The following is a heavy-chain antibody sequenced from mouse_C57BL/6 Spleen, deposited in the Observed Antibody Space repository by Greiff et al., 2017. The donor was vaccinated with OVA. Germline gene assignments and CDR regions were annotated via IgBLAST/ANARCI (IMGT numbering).Heavy chain of an antibody. CDR1: GFSLTSYG. J-gene: IGHJ4*01. D-gene: IGHD2-3*01. CDR2: ICSGGST. CDR3: AKEGGWHMDY. Sequence: VMLVESGPGLVQPSQSLSITCTVSGFSLTSYGVHWVRQSPGKGLEWLGVICSGGSTDYNAAFMSRLSITKDNSKSQVFFKMNRLQADDTAIYYCAKEGGWHMDYWGQGTSVTVSS. V-gene: IGHV2-5*01.